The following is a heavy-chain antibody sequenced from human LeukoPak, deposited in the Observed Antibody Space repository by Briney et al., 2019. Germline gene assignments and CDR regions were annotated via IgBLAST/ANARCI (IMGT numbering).Heavy chain of an antibody. CDR3: ARDSYYYDR. V-gene: IGHV3-64*01. D-gene: IGHD3-22*01. Sequence: GGSLRLSCAASGFTFSSYPMHWVRQAPGKRLEYVSAITRDGGSTYYANSVKGRFTIPRDNSKNTLYLQMGSLRLDDMAVYYCARDSYYYDRWGQGTLVTVSS. J-gene: IGHJ4*02. CDR2: ITRDGGST. CDR1: GFTFSSYP.